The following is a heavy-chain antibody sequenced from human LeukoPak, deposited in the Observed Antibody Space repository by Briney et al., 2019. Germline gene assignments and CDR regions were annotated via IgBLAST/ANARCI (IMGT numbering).Heavy chain of an antibody. D-gene: IGHD6-6*01. V-gene: IGHV3-23*01. J-gene: IGHJ2*01. CDR3: AKEGYSSSSSGWYFDL. CDR2: ISGSGGST. CDR1: GFTFSSYA. Sequence: GGSLRLSCAASGFTFSSYAMSWVRQAPGKGLEWVSAISGSGGSTYYADSVKGRFTISRDNSKNTLYLQMNSLRAEDTAVYYCAKEGYSSSSSGWYFDLWGRGTLVTVSS.